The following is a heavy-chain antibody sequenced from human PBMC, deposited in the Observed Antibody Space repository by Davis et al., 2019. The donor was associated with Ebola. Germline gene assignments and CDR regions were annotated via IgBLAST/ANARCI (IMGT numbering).Heavy chain of an antibody. CDR2: IRSKANSYAT. V-gene: IGHV3-73*01. Sequence: GESLKISCAASGFTFSGSAMHWVRQASGKGLEWVGRIRSKANSYATACAASVKGRFTISRDDSKNTAYLQMNSLKTEDTAVYYCASLLLHAFDIWGQGTMVTVSS. CDR3: ASLLLHAFDI. CDR1: GFTFSGSA. J-gene: IGHJ3*02. D-gene: IGHD3-22*01.